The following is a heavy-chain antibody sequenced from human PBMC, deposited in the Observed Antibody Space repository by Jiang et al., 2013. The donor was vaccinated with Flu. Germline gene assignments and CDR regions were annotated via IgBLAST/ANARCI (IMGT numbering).Heavy chain of an antibody. CDR2: INYSGTT. CDR3: ARSSEAYYGI. D-gene: IGHD3-16*01. V-gene: IGHV4-31*02. J-gene: IGHJ3*02. Sequence: GLEWIGRINYSGTTYYNPSLKSRVMISVDTSKNEFSLKLNSVTAADTAVYFCARSSEAYYGIWGQGTMVTVS.